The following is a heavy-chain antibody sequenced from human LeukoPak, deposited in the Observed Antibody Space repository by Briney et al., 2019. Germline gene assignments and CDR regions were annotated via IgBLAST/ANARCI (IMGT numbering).Heavy chain of an antibody. CDR2: IYYSGST. D-gene: IGHD3-22*01. CDR1: GGSISSSSYY. J-gene: IGHJ3*02. Sequence: SETLSLTCTVSGGSISSSSYYWSWIRQHPGKGLEWIGYIYYSGSTYYNPSLKSRVTISVDTSKNQFSLKLSSVTAADTAVYYCATRYYYDSSGYGDAFDIWGQGTMVTVSS. CDR3: ATRYYYDSSGYGDAFDI. V-gene: IGHV4-31*03.